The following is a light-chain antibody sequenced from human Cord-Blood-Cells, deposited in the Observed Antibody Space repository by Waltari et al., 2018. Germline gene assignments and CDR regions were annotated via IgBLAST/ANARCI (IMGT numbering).Light chain of an antibody. CDR3: RSHRSSGV. J-gene: IGLJ2*01. V-gene: IGLV2-14*01. CDR2: EVS. Sequence: QSALTQPASVSGSPGQSITIPCTGTSSDVGGYNYVSWYQQHPGKAPKLIIYEVSNRPSGVSNRASGSKTGNPASLTITGLQAEDEADYCSRSHRSSGVFGGGTKLSVL. CDR1: SSDVGGYNY.